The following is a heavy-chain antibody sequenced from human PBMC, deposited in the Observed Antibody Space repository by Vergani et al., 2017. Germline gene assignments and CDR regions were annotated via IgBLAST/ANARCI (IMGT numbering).Heavy chain of an antibody. CDR3: ARDHSPGAVVPAARSDAFDI. J-gene: IGHJ3*02. CDR1: GFTFSRHW. Sequence: EVQLVESGGGLVQPGGSLRLSCAASGFTFSRHWMHWVRQAPGKGLVWVSGINWNSDSIAYADSVKGRFTISRDNAKNSLYLQMNSLRAEDTAVYYCARDHSPGAVVPAARSDAFDIWGQGTMVTVSS. D-gene: IGHD2-2*01. CDR2: INWNSDSI. V-gene: IGHV3-74*01.